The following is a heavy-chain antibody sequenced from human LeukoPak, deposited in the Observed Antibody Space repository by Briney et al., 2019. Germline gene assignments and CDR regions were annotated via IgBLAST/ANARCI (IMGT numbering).Heavy chain of an antibody. Sequence: GASVKVSCKASGYTFTGYYMHWVRQAPGQGLEWMGRINPNSGGTNYAQKFQGRVTMTRDTSISTAYMELSRLRSDDTAVYYCAGDWDYYGSGSPFDYWGQGTLVTVSS. D-gene: IGHD3-10*01. CDR3: AGDWDYYGSGSPFDY. J-gene: IGHJ4*02. V-gene: IGHV1-2*06. CDR2: INPNSGGT. CDR1: GYTFTGYY.